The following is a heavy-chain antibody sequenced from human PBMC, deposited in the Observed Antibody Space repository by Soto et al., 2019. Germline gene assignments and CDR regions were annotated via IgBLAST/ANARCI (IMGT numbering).Heavy chain of an antibody. D-gene: IGHD2-15*01. J-gene: IGHJ6*02. CDR3: ARRCSGGSCHNYYYYGMDV. Sequence: PSETLSLTCTVSGGSISSSSYYWGWIRQPPGKGLEWIGSIYYSGSTYYNPSLRSRVTISVDTSKNQFSLKLSSVAAADTAVYYCARRCSGGSCHNYYYYGMDVWGQGTTVT. CDR2: IYYSGST. CDR1: GGSISSSSYY. V-gene: IGHV4-39*01.